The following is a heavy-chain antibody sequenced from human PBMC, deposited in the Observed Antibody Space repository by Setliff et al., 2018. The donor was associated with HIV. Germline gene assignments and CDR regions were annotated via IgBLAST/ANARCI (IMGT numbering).Heavy chain of an antibody. CDR1: GFAFSTYN. D-gene: IGHD6-13*01. J-gene: IGHJ6*02. Sequence: AGGSLRLSCAASGFAFSTYNMNWVRQAPGKGLEWVSSISSSSSYMYYADSLKGRFTISLDSAKNSLYLQMNSLRAEDTAVYYCARDRGSTSWRGGGFYYYGMDVWGHGTTVTVSS. CDR3: ARDRGSTSWRGGGFYYYGMDV. V-gene: IGHV3-21*01. CDR2: ISSSSSYM.